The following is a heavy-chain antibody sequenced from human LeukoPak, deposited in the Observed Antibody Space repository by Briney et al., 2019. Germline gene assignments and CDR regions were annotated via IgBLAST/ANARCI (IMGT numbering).Heavy chain of an antibody. CDR2: IRYDGTNK. CDR1: GVTFSSYG. CDR3: AKGTSGSYRADAFDI. J-gene: IGHJ3*02. Sequence: GGSLRLSCAASGVTFSSYGMHWVRQAPGKGLEWVAFIRYDGTNKYYADSVKGRFTISRDNSKNTLYLQMNSLRAEDTAVYYCAKGTSGSYRADAFDIWGQGTMVTVSS. D-gene: IGHD3-10*01. V-gene: IGHV3-30*02.